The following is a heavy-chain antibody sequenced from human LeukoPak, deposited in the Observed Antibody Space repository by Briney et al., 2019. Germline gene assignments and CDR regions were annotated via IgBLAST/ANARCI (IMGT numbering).Heavy chain of an antibody. J-gene: IGHJ4*02. CDR2: ISGSGSST. V-gene: IGHV3-23*01. Sequence: VQPGGSLRLSSAASGFTFSSYAMSWVRRAPGRGLEWFSAISGSGSSTHYGDSVKGRFTISRDNSRNTLYLQLNRLRAEDTAVYYCARDQDTDGYNPFDYWGQGTLVTVPS. D-gene: IGHD5-24*01. CDR3: ARDQDTDGYNPFDY. CDR1: GFTFSSYA.